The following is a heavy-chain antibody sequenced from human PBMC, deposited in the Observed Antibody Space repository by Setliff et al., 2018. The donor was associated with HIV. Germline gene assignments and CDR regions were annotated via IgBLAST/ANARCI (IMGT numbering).Heavy chain of an antibody. CDR3: ARGRPFGKFVDYFDS. Sequence: PSETLSLTCTVSGGSINNHYWYWIRQPPGKGLEWIGYIYISGTTNYNPSLKNRVTMSLDTSKTQVSLRLTSVTAADTAIYFCARGRPFGKFVDYFDSWGQGKLVTVSS. J-gene: IGHJ4*02. V-gene: IGHV4-4*09. CDR1: GGSINNHY. CDR2: IYISGTT. D-gene: IGHD2-21*01.